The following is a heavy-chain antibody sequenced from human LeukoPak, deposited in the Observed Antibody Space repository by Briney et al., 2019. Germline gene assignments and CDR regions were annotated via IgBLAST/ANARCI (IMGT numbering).Heavy chain of an antibody. D-gene: IGHD1-26*01. CDR3: ARKGGSYSHY. Sequence: SETLSLTCTVSGGSISSSNYYWGWIRQPPGKGLQWIGSIYYSGTTYYNPSLKSRITISIDTSKTEFSLKLSSVTAADTAMYYCARKGGSYSHYWGQGTLVTVSS. V-gene: IGHV4-39*01. CDR1: GGSISSSNYY. J-gene: IGHJ4*02. CDR2: IYYSGTT.